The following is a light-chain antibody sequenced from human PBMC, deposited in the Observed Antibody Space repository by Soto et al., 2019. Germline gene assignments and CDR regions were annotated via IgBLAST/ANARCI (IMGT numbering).Light chain of an antibody. CDR1: ASNIGSNP. CDR2: SNT. J-gene: IGLJ2*01. Sequence: QSVLTQPPSASAPPGQRVTISCSGSASNIGSNPVNWYQQPPGTAPKLLLYSNTQRPSGVPDRFSGSKSGTSASLAISGPQSDDESTYYCATWDDSLNVWLFGGGTKVTVL. CDR3: ATWDDSLNVWL. V-gene: IGLV1-44*01.